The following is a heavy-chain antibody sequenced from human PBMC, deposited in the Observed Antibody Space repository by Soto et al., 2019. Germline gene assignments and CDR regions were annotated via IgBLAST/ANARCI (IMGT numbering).Heavy chain of an antibody. CDR1: GGTFSSYA. CDR3: ARDHRRLRRNYYDMDV. CDR2: IIPIFGIA. D-gene: IGHD2-21*01. J-gene: IGHJ6*03. Sequence: ASVKVSCKASGGTFSSYAISWVRQAPGQGLEWMGGIIPIFGIANYAQKFQGRVTITADKSTSTAYMELSSLRSEDTAFYYGARDHRRLRRNYYDMDVGGKGTTVTVSS. V-gene: IGHV1-69*10.